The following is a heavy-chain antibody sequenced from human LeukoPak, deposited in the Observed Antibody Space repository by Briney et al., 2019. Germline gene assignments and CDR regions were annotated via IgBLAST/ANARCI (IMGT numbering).Heavy chain of an antibody. CDR3: ATNEGPRRRYPVLMDV. V-gene: IGHV3-48*03. CDR1: GFTFSSYE. D-gene: IGHD2-8*01. J-gene: IGHJ6*02. Sequence: GGSLRLSCAASGFTFSSYEMNWVRQAPGKGLEWVSYISTSGNTIYYEDSVKGRFTVSRDNDTNSLYLQMNSPRAEDTAVYYCATNEGPRRRYPVLMDVWGQGTTVTVS. CDR2: ISTSGNTI.